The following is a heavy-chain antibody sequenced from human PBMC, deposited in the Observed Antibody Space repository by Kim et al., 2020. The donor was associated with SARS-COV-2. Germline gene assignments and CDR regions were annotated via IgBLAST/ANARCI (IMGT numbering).Heavy chain of an antibody. Sequence: YADSVQGRLTISSDNAKNSLFRQMNSLRAEDTAAYYCARGDSGSYGPFDYWGQGTLVTVSS. J-gene: IGHJ4*02. V-gene: IGHV3-21*01. D-gene: IGHD1-26*01. CDR3: ARGDSGSYGPFDY.